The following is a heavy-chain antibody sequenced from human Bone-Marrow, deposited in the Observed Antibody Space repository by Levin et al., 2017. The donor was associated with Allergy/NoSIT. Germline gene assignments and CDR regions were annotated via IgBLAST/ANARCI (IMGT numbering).Heavy chain of an antibody. CDR2: INDDGYII. CDR1: GFTFSTYS. CDR3: ATLCGGDCLLSDFDQ. V-gene: IGHV3-48*01. J-gene: IGHJ4*02. Sequence: QTGGSLRLSCAASGFTFSTYSINWVRQAPGKGLEWVSFINDDGYIIHYADSVKGRFTISRDNAKDSLYLQMNSLRAEDTAVYYCATLCGGDCLLSDFDQWGQGTLVTVSS. D-gene: IGHD2-21*02.